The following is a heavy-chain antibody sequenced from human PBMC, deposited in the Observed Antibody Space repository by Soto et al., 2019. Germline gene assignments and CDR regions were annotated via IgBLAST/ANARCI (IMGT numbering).Heavy chain of an antibody. J-gene: IGHJ4*02. CDR3: ARSPAPLVVVAATSGFDY. CDR2: INPSGGST. D-gene: IGHD2-15*01. V-gene: IGHV1-46*01. CDR1: GYTFTSYY. Sequence: ASVKVSCKASGYTFTSYYMHWVRQAPGQGLEWMGIINPSGGSTSYAQKFQGRVTMTRDTSTSTVYMELSSLRSEDTAVYYCARSPAPLVVVAATSGFDYWGQVTPVTVSS.